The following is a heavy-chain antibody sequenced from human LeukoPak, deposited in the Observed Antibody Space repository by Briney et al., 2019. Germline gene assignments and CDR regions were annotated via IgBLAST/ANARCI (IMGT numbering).Heavy chain of an antibody. Sequence: GGSLRLSCAASGFTFSSYGMHWVRQAPGKGLEWVAVISYDGSNKYYADSVKGRFTISRDNAKNSLYLQMNSLRAEDTAVYYCASDYYGSGSHRNYWGQGTLVTVSS. CDR1: GFTFSSYG. J-gene: IGHJ4*02. CDR3: ASDYYGSGSHRNY. CDR2: ISYDGSNK. D-gene: IGHD3-10*01. V-gene: IGHV3-30*03.